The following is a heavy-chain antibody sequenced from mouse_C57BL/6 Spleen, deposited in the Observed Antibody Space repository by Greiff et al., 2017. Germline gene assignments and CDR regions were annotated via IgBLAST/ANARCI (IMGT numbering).Heavy chain of an antibody. V-gene: IGHV1-26*01. CDR3: AYYGSSYDWYFDV. D-gene: IGHD1-1*01. CDR1: GYTFTDYY. Sequence: LVEPGASVKISCKASGYTFTDYYMNWVKQSHGKSLEWIGDINPNNGGTSYNQKFKGKATLTVDKSSSTAYMELRSLTSEDSAVYYCAYYGSSYDWYFDVWGTGTTVTVSS. J-gene: IGHJ1*03. CDR2: INPNNGGT.